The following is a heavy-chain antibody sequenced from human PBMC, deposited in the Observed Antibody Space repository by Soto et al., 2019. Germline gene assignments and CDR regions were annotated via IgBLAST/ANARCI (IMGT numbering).Heavy chain of an antibody. J-gene: IGHJ4*02. Sequence: QVQLVESGGGVVQPGRSLRLSCAASGFTFRIYAMHWVRQAPGKGLEWVAVISYDGSNKYYADSVKGRFTISRDNSKNTLYLQMNSLRSVDTAVDYSAREYCSGRSRYSLDYWGQGNLVPVS. CDR1: GFTFRIYA. V-gene: IGHV3-30-3*01. D-gene: IGHD2-15*01. CDR2: ISYDGSNK. CDR3: AREYCSGRSRYSLDY.